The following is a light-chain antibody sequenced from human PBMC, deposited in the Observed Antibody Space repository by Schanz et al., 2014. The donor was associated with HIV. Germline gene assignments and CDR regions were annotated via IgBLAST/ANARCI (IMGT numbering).Light chain of an antibody. Sequence: QSALTQPASVSGSPGQSITISCTGDSSDVGGYDYVSWYQQHPGKAPKLIIYDVTDRPSGVSFRFSGSKSGNTASLTVSGLLTEDEADYYCSSYAGSNNVIFGGGTKLTVL. CDR3: SSYAGSNNVI. CDR1: SSDVGGYDY. V-gene: IGLV2-14*03. CDR2: DVT. J-gene: IGLJ2*01.